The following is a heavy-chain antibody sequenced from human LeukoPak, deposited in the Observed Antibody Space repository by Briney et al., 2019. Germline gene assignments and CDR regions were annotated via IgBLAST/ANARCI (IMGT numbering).Heavy chain of an antibody. D-gene: IGHD3-3*01. Sequence: GGSLRLSCAASGFTFSSYSMNWARQAPGKGLEWVAVISSDGSIKVYADSVKGRFTLSRDNSINTVDLQMNSLRAEDTAVYYCVKEYHSRGFGAYFDYWGQGTLVTVSS. CDR2: ISSDGSIK. J-gene: IGHJ4*02. CDR3: VKEYHSRGFGAYFDY. CDR1: GFTFSSYS. V-gene: IGHV3-30*18.